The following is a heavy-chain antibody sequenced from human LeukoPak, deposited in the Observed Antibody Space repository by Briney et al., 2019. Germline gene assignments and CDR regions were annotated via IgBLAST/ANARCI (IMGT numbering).Heavy chain of an antibody. J-gene: IGHJ4*02. CDR3: ARLVRSGYDYMGPFDY. CDR2: IYPGDSDT. V-gene: IGHV5-51*01. D-gene: IGHD5-12*01. Sequence: GESLKISCKGSGYSFTNYWIAWVRQMPGKGLEWIGIIYPGDSDTRYSPSFQGQVTISADKSISTAYLQWSSLKASDTAMYYCARLVRSGYDYMGPFDYWGQGTLVTVSS. CDR1: GYSFTNYW.